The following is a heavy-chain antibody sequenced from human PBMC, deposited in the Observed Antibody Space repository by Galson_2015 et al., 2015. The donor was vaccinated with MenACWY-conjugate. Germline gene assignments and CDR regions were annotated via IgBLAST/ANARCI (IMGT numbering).Heavy chain of an antibody. CDR2: IDPSDSYT. V-gene: IGHV5-10-1*01. D-gene: IGHD3-22*01. Sequence: QSGAEVKKPGESLRISCKGSGYSFTSYWISWVRQMPGKGLEWMGRIDPSDSYTNYSPSFQGHVTISADKSISTAYLQWSSLKASDTAMYYCATLYYYDSSGYYVVYWGQGTLVTVSS. J-gene: IGHJ4*02. CDR3: ATLYYYDSSGYYVVY. CDR1: GYSFTSYW.